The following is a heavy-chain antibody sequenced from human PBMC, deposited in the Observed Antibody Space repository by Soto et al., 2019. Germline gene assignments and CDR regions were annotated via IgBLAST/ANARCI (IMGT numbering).Heavy chain of an antibody. J-gene: IGHJ6*02. CDR2: MNPNSGNT. CDR1: GYTFTSYD. D-gene: IGHD2-15*01. CDR3: ARVPPYGGNSYPYYYYYGMDV. Sequence: ASVKVSCKASGYTFTSYDINWVRQATGQGLEWMGWMNPNSGNTGYAQKFQGRVTMTRNTSISTAYMELSSLRSEDTAVYYCARVPPYGGNSYPYYYYYGMDVWGQGTTVTVSS. V-gene: IGHV1-8*01.